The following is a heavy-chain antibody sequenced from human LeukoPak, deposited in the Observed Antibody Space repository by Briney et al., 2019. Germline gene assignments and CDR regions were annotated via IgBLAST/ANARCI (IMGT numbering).Heavy chain of an antibody. D-gene: IGHD3-9*01. CDR3: ATGRSIRYFDY. J-gene: IGHJ4*02. Sequence: SETLSLTCTVSGVSIFSYYWNWIRQPPGQGLEWIGYIHYSGTTNYNPSLKSRVSISIDTSKSQFSLKLISATAADTAIYYCATGRSIRYFDYWGQGTLLSVSS. CDR2: IHYSGTT. V-gene: IGHV4-59*08. CDR1: GVSIFSYY.